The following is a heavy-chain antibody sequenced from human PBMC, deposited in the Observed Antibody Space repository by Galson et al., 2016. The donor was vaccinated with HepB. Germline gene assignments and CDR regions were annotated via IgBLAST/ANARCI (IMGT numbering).Heavy chain of an antibody. Sequence: SVKVSCKVSGYTLTELSIHWVRQAPGKGLEWMGGFDPKDDHPFYTHKMQGRVTMTEDTSRDTAYMELSSLRSEDTAVYYCATERPAPDRQHMDVWGQGTTVTVSS. D-gene: IGHD2-2*01. CDR2: FDPKDDHP. J-gene: IGHJ6*02. V-gene: IGHV1-24*01. CDR1: GYTLTELS. CDR3: ATERPAPDRQHMDV.